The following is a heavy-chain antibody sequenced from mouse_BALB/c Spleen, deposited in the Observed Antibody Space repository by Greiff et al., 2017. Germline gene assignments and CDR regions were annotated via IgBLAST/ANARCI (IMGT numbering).Heavy chain of an antibody. Sequence: QVQLKESGAELAKPGASVKMSCKASGYTFTSYWMHWVNQRPGQGLEWIGYINPSNGYTEYNQKFKDKATLTADKSSSTAYMQLSSLTSEDSAVYCCARRNLYAMDYWGQGTSVTVSS. J-gene: IGHJ4*01. CDR1: GYTFTSYW. CDR3: ARRNLYAMDY. V-gene: IGHV1-7*01. CDR2: INPSNGYT.